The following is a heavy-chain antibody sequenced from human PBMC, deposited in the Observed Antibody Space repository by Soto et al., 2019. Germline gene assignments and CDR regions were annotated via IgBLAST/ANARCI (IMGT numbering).Heavy chain of an antibody. CDR1: GFTFSSYA. V-gene: IGHV3-30-3*01. D-gene: IGHD3-10*01. J-gene: IGHJ6*02. CDR2: ISYDGSNK. Sequence: LRLSCAASGFTFSSYAMHWVRQAPGKGLEWVAVISYDGSNKYYADSVKGRFTISRDNSKNTLYLQMNSLRAEDTAVYYCARDLSGVMDVWGQGTTVTVSS. CDR3: ARDLSGVMDV.